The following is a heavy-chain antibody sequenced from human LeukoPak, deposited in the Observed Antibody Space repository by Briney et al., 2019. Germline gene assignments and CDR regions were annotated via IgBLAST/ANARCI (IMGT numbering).Heavy chain of an antibody. V-gene: IGHV3-9*01. J-gene: IGHJ4*02. Sequence: GRSLRLSCAASGFTFDDYAMHWGRQAPGKGLEWVSGISWNSGSIGYADSVKGRFTISRDNAKNSLYLQMNSLRAEDTALYYCAKDQRRLVGAALDYWGQGTLVTVSS. CDR3: AKDQRRLVGAALDY. D-gene: IGHD1-26*01. CDR1: GFTFDDYA. CDR2: ISWNSGSI.